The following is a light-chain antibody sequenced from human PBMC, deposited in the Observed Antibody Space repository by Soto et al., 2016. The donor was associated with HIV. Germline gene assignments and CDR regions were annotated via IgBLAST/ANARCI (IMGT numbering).Light chain of an antibody. Sequence: DVVVTQSPLSLPVTLGQPASISCRCSQSLVHRDGNTYLSWFQQRPGQSPRRLIYQVSIRDSGVPDRFSGSGSGTDFTLKISRVEADDVGVYYCMQSAHWPYTFGQGTQLEIK. CDR1: QSLVHRDGNTY. J-gene: IGKJ2*01. CDR2: QVS. V-gene: IGKV2-30*02. CDR3: MQSAHWPYT.